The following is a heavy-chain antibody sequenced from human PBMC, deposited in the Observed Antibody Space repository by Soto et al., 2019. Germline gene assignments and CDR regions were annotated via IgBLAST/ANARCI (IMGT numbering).Heavy chain of an antibody. CDR3: ARVWREHIVVVTVSAYWYFDL. CDR2: ISSSSSTI. D-gene: IGHD2-21*02. J-gene: IGHJ2*01. Sequence: EVQLVESGGGLVQPGGSLRLSCAASGFTFSSYSMNWVRQAPGKGLEWVSYISSSSSTIYYADSVKGRFTISRDNAKNSLYLQMNSLRDEDTAVYYCARVWREHIVVVTVSAYWYFDLWGRGTLVTVSS. V-gene: IGHV3-48*02. CDR1: GFTFSSYS.